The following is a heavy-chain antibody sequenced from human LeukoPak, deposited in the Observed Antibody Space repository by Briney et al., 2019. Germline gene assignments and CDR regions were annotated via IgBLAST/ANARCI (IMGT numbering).Heavy chain of an antibody. J-gene: IGHJ4*02. D-gene: IGHD3-10*01. CDR2: IYTSGST. CDR1: GGSISSYY. Sequence: SETLSLTCTVSGGSISSYYWSWIRQPAGKGLEWIGRIYTSGSTNYNPSLKSRVTMSVDTSKNQFSLKLSSVTAADTAVHYCARDGESPPDSSFDYWGQGTLVTVSS. CDR3: ARDGESPPDSSFDY. V-gene: IGHV4-4*07.